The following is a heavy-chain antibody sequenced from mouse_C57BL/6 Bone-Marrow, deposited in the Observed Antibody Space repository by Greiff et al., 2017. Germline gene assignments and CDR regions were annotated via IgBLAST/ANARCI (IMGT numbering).Heavy chain of an antibody. CDR2: INPGSGGT. CDR3: AKLGPYYYAMDY. Sequence: VKLMESGAELVRPGTSVKVSCKASGYAFTNYLIEWVKQRPGQGLEWIGVINPGSGGTTYNEKFKGKATLTADKSSSTAYMQLSSLTSEDSAVYFCAKLGPYYYAMDYWGQGTSVTVSS. D-gene: IGHD4-1*01. V-gene: IGHV1-54*01. J-gene: IGHJ4*01. CDR1: GYAFTNYL.